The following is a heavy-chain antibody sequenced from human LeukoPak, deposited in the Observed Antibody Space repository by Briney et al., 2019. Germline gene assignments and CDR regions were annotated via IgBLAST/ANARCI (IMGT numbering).Heavy chain of an antibody. CDR1: GFTFSSYG. J-gene: IGHJ6*03. CDR2: ISGSGGST. D-gene: IGHD5-24*01. Sequence: GGSLRLSCAASGFTFSSYGMSWVRQAPGKGLECVSAISGSGGSTYYADSVKGRFTISRDNSKNTLYLQMNSLRAADTALYYCARDRRDGYNYYYYYYMDVWGKGTTVTVSS. CDR3: ARDRRDGYNYYYYYYMDV. V-gene: IGHV3-23*01.